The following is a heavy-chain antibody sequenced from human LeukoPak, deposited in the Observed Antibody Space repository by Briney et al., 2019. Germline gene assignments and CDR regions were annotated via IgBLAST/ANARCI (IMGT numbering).Heavy chain of an antibody. CDR2: ISSSGSTI. V-gene: IGHV3-11*04. D-gene: IGHD3-22*01. CDR3: ARDYRAYYYDSSGSGAFDI. J-gene: IGHJ3*02. CDR1: GFTFSDYY. Sequence: GGSLRLSCAASGFTFSDYYMSWIRQAPGKGLEWVSYISSSGSTIYYADSVKGRFTISRDNAKNSLCLQMNSLRAEDTAVYYCARDYRAYYYDSSGSGAFDIWGQGTMVTVSS.